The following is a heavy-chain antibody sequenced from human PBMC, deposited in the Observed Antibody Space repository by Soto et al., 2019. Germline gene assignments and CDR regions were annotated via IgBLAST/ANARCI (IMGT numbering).Heavy chain of an antibody. V-gene: IGHV3-30-3*01. J-gene: IGHJ4*02. CDR2: ISYDGSNK. CDR3: ARDEDSGSIDY. CDR1: GFTFSSYA. D-gene: IGHD6-19*01. Sequence: GGSLRLSCAASGFTFSSYAMHWVRQAPGKGLEWVAVISYDGSNKYYADSVKGRFTISRDNSKNTLYLQMNSLRAEDTAVYYCARDEDSGSIDYWGQGTLVTVSS.